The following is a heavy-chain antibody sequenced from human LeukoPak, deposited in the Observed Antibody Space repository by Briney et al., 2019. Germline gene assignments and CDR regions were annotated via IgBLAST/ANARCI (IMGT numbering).Heavy chain of an antibody. Sequence: GGSLRLSCAASGFTFSSYGMHWVRQAPGKGLEWVAFIRYDGSNKYYADSVKGRFTISRDNSKNTLYLQMNSLRAEDTAVYYXXXXXXXFVVVVAANDPDYWGQGTLVTVSS. V-gene: IGHV3-30*02. CDR2: IRYDGSNK. CDR3: XXXXXXFVVVVAANDPDY. D-gene: IGHD2-15*01. CDR1: GFTFSSYG. J-gene: IGHJ4*02.